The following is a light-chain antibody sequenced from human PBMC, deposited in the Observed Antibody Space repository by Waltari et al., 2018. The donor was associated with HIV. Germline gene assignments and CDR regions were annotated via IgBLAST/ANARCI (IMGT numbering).Light chain of an antibody. V-gene: IGKV1-39*01. CDR3: QQSFSSPLS. Sequence: DIQMTQSPSSLSASVGDRVTITCRASQSISSYLNWYQQKPGKAPKLLIYAASSLQSGVPSRFSGSGSGTDFTLTIDSLQPDDFATYYCQQSFSSPLSFGPGTNVDIK. CDR1: QSISSY. J-gene: IGKJ3*01. CDR2: AAS.